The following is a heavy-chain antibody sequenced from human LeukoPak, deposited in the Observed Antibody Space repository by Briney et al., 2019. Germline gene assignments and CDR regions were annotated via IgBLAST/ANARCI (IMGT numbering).Heavy chain of an antibody. D-gene: IGHD3-22*01. CDR3: ARDRRLPQYYYDSSGQGPYYYGMGV. CDR1: GFTVSSNY. J-gene: IGHJ6*02. Sequence: GGSLRLSCAASGFTVSSNYMSWVRQAPGKGLEWVSVIYSGGSTYYADSVKGRFTISRDNSKNTLYLQMNSLRAEDTAVYYCARDRRLPQYYYDSSGQGPYYYGMGVWGQGTTVTVSS. V-gene: IGHV3-66*01. CDR2: IYSGGST.